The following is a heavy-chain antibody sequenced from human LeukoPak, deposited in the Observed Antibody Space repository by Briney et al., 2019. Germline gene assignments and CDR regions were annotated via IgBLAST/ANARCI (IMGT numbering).Heavy chain of an antibody. Sequence: SETLSLTCAVYGGSFSAYYWSWIRQSPGKGLEWIAQINHRGDTNYNPSVKSRVSISVDTSKNQFSLKVTSLTAADTAVYYCARGIWYYDSSDYAIGVYFDSWGQGTLVTVSS. V-gene: IGHV4-34*01. CDR1: GGSFSAYY. CDR3: ARGIWYYDSSDYAIGVYFDS. D-gene: IGHD3-22*01. J-gene: IGHJ4*02. CDR2: INHRGDT.